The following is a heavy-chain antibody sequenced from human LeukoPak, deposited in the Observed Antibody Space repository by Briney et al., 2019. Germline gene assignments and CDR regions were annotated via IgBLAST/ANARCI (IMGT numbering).Heavy chain of an antibody. Sequence: GGSLRLSCAPSGFTSSSYAINWVRQAPGRGLEWVSTVSGSGDSTYYADSVKGRFTLSRDNSKNTLYLQMNSLRAEDTAVYYCAKGPLSGSNFYFDYWGQGALVTVSS. CDR1: GFTSSSYA. J-gene: IGHJ4*02. D-gene: IGHD1-26*01. CDR2: VSGSGDST. V-gene: IGHV3-23*01. CDR3: AKGPLSGSNFYFDY.